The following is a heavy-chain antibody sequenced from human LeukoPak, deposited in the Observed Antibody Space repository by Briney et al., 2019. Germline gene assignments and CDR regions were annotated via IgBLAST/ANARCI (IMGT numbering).Heavy chain of an antibody. Sequence: GGSLRLSCAASGFTFSSYWMSWVRQAPGKGLEWVANIKQDGSEKYYVDSVKGRFTISRDNAKNSLYLQMNSLRAEDTAVYYCARIGFYESSSAFDIWGQGTMVTVSS. CDR1: GFTFSSYW. J-gene: IGHJ3*02. D-gene: IGHD3-22*01. V-gene: IGHV3-7*01. CDR2: IKQDGSEK. CDR3: ARIGFYESSSAFDI.